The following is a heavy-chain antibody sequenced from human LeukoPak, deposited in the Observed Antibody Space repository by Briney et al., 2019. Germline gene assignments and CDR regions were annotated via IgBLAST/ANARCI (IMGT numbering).Heavy chain of an antibody. CDR2: INPSGGST. CDR3: ARDPASDGYNPDWYFDL. V-gene: IGHV1-46*01. D-gene: IGHD5-24*01. CDR1: GYTFTSYY. J-gene: IGHJ2*01. Sequence: ASVKVSCKASGYTFTSYYMHWVRQAPGQGLEWMGIINPSGGSTSYAQKFQGRVTMTRDTSTSTVYMELSSLRSEDTAVYYCARDPASDGYNPDWYFDLWGRGTLVTVSS.